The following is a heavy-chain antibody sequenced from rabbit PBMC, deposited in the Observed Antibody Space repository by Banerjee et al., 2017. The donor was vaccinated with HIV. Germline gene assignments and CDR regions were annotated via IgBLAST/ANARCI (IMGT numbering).Heavy chain of an antibody. CDR2: IYGGSSGVT. CDR1: GFTISSSWD. CDR3: GRHNSGWGGGMDL. Sequence: QEQLVESGGGLVQPEGSLALTCKASGFTISSSWDMCWVRQAPGKGLEWIACIYGGSSGVTHYASWVNGRFTISLDNAQNTVFLQMTSLTAADTATYFCGRHNSGWGGGMDLWGPGTLVTVS. V-gene: IGHV1S45*01. D-gene: IGHD4-1*01. J-gene: IGHJ6*01.